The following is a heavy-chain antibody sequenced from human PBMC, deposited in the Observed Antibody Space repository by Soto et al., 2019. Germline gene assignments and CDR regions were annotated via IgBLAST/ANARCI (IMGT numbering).Heavy chain of an antibody. CDR2: ISGSAGST. CDR3: AKAREDFGVVTAY. D-gene: IGHD3-3*01. V-gene: IGHV3-23*01. CDR1: GFTFSSYA. Sequence: GGSLRLSCAASGFTFSSYAMSWVRQAPGKGLEWVSAISGSAGSTYYADSVKGRFTISRDNSKNTRYLQMNSLRAEDTAVYYCAKAREDFGVVTAYWGQGTLVTVSS. J-gene: IGHJ4*02.